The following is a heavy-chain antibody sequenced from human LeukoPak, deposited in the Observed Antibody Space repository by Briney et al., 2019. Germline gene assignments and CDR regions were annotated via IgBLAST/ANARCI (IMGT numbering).Heavy chain of an antibody. CDR1: GFSLSNHG. Sequence: GGSLRLSCAASGFSLSNHGMHWVRQAPGKGLECVALIWYHRGETNYADSVKGRFTISRDISKNMLYLQMNSLRADDTAIYYCARDGGMARFDSWGQGTLVTVSS. D-gene: IGHD6-13*01. J-gene: IGHJ4*02. V-gene: IGHV3-33*01. CDR3: ARDGGMARFDS. CDR2: IWYHRGET.